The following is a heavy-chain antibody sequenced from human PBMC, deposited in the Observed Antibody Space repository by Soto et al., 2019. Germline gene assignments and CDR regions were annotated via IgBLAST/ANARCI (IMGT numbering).Heavy chain of an antibody. CDR1: GGSFSGYY. D-gene: IGHD3-3*01. CDR3: ARERAVAIFGVVTRHDAYDY. V-gene: IGHV4-34*01. Sequence: QVQLQQWGAGLLKPSETLSLTCAVYGGSFSGYYWSWIRQPPGTGLEWIGEINHSGSANYNPSLKSRVTISADTSKNRFSLKLSSVTAAETAVYYCARERAVAIFGVVTRHDAYDYWGQGTLVTVSS. J-gene: IGHJ4*02. CDR2: INHSGSA.